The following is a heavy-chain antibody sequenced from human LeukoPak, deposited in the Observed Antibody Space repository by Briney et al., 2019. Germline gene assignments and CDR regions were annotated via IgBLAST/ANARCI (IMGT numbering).Heavy chain of an antibody. Sequence: GASVKVSCKAPGYTFTNYGINWVRQAPGQGLEWMGWTSGDNSKTIYAQKVQGRVTMTTGTSTSTAYMEVRSLRSDDTAVYYCARASSSGPNTGAWYWGQGTLVTVSS. V-gene: IGHV1-18*01. CDR1: GYTFTNYG. J-gene: IGHJ4*02. D-gene: IGHD6-19*01. CDR3: ARASSSGPNTGAWY. CDR2: TSGDNSKT.